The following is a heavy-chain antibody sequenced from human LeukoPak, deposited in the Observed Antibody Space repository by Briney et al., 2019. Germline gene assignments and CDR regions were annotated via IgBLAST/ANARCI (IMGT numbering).Heavy chain of an antibody. D-gene: IGHD1-26*01. V-gene: IGHV3-7*03. Sequence: GGSLRLSCAASGFTFSSYWMSWVRQAPGKGLEWVANIKQDGSEKYYVDSVKGRFTISRDNAKNSLYLQMNSLRAEDMALYYCAKDIEGGGSFVFDYWGQGTLVTVSS. CDR3: AKDIEGGGSFVFDY. CDR1: GFTFSSYW. J-gene: IGHJ4*02. CDR2: IKQDGSEK.